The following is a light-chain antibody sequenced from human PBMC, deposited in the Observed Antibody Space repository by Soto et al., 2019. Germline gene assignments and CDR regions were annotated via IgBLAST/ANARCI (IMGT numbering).Light chain of an antibody. CDR1: QSVSSSY. CDR2: GAS. V-gene: IGKV3-20*01. CDR3: QQYGSSPQT. Sequence: DIVLTQSPVTLSLSPWERATLSCRASQSVSSSYLAWYQQKPGQAPRLLVYGASSRATGIPDRFSGSGSGTDFTLTISRLEPEDFAVYYCQQYGSSPQTCGQGTKV. J-gene: IGKJ1*01.